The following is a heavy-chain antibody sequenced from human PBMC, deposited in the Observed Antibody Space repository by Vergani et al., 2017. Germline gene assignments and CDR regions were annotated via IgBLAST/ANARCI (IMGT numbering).Heavy chain of an antibody. Sequence: EVQLLESGGGLVQPGGSLRLSCAASGFTFNNYGMTWVRQAPGKGLEWVSAMSCSGGSTYYADSVKGRFTISRDNSKNTLYLQMNSLRAEDTAIYYCARDKLGYCSGGGCLVSAFDIWGQGTMVTVSS. J-gene: IGHJ3*02. CDR3: ARDKLGYCSGGGCLVSAFDI. D-gene: IGHD2-15*01. CDR1: GFTFNNYG. CDR2: MSCSGGST. V-gene: IGHV3-23*01.